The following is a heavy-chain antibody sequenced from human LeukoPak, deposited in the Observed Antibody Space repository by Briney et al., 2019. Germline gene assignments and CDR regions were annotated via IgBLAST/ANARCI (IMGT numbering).Heavy chain of an antibody. CDR3: AHASYDSSGYFVQPVYY. V-gene: IGHV2-5*01. CDR2: IYWNDDK. CDR1: GFSLNTRGVG. Sequence: ESGPTLVNPTETLTLTCTFSGFSLNTRGVGVGWIRQPPGKALECPALIYWNDDKRYIQSLKSRLTITKDTSKNQVVLTMTNMDPVDTATYYCAHASYDSSGYFVQPVYYWGQGTLVTVSS. D-gene: IGHD3-22*01. J-gene: IGHJ4*02.